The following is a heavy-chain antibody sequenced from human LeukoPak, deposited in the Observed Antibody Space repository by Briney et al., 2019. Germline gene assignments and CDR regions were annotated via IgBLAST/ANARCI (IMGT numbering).Heavy chain of an antibody. D-gene: IGHD6-6*01. V-gene: IGHV1-18*01. CDR2: ISAYNGNT. Sequence: ASVRVSCKASGYTFTSYGISWVRQAPGQGLEWMGWISAYNGNTNYAQKLQGRVTMTTDTSTSTAYMELRSLRSDDTAVYYCARDDSSSSSDAFDIWGQGTMVTVSS. CDR1: GYTFTSYG. J-gene: IGHJ3*02. CDR3: ARDDSSSSSDAFDI.